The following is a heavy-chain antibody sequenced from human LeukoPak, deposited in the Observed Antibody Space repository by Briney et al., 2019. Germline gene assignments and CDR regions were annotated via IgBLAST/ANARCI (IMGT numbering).Heavy chain of an antibody. CDR1: GGSISSGGYY. V-gene: IGHV4-30-4*08. CDR3: ARGTVIPDYFDY. CDR2: IYYSGST. D-gene: IGHD4-17*01. Sequence: SETLSLTCTVSGGSISSGGYYWSWIRQHPGKGLEWIGYIYYSGSTYYNPSLKSRVTISVDTSKNQFSLKLSSVTAADTAVYYCARGTVIPDYFDYWGQGTLVTVSS. J-gene: IGHJ4*02.